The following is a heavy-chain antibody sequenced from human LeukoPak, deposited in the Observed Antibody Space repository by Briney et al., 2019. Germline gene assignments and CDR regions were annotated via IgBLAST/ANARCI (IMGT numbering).Heavy chain of an antibody. D-gene: IGHD3-10*01. Sequence: GESLKISCKGSGYRFTNYWIGWGRQMPGKGLEWMGIIYPGDSDTRYSPSFQDQVTISADKSITTAYQQWSSLKASYTAMYYCTRQLSGSYYDYWGQGTLVTVSS. J-gene: IGHJ4*02. CDR2: IYPGDSDT. CDR1: GYRFTNYW. CDR3: TRQLSGSYYDY. V-gene: IGHV5-51*01.